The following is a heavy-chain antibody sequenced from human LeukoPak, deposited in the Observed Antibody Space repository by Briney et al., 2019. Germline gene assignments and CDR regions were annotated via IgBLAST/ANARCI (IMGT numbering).Heavy chain of an antibody. J-gene: IGHJ6*02. V-gene: IGHV4-59*01. CDR3: ARAHILNDYYNSDYYYGMGV. D-gene: IGHD3-9*01. CDR1: GGSISSYY. Sequence: SETLSLTCTVSGGSISSYYWSWIRQPPGKGLEWIGYIYYSGSTNYNPSLKSRVTISVDTSKNQFSLKLSSVTAADTAVYYCARAHILNDYYNSDYYYGMGVWGQGTTVTVSS. CDR2: IYYSGST.